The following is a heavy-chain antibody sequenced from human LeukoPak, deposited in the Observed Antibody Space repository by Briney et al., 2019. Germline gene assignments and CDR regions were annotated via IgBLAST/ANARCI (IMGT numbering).Heavy chain of an antibody. CDR2: INPNSGGT. CDR3: ARADYDLWSGYYDY. CDR1: GYTFTGYY. J-gene: IGHJ4*02. Sequence: VASVKVSCKASGYTFTGYYMHWVRQAPGQGLEWMGWINPNSGGTNYAQKFQGRVTMTRDTSISTAYMELSRLRSDDTAVYYCARADYDLWSGYYDYWGQGTLVTVSS. V-gene: IGHV1-2*02. D-gene: IGHD3-3*01.